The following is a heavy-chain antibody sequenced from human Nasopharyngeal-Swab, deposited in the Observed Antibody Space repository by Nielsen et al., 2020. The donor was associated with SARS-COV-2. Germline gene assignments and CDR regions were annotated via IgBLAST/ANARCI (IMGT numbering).Heavy chain of an antibody. J-gene: IGHJ3*02. CDR2: LYSGGSST. D-gene: IGHD3/OR15-3a*01. CDR3: ARGFLDDAFDI. V-gene: IGHV3-23*03. Sequence: VRQMPGKGLEWVSILYSGGSSTYYADSVKGRFTISRDNSKNTLYLQMNSLRAEDTAVYYCARGFLDDAFDIWGQGTMVTVSS.